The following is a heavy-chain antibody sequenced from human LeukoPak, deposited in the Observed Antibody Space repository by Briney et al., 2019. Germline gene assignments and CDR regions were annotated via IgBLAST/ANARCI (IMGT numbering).Heavy chain of an antibody. CDR1: GFTFSSHS. Sequence: PGGSLRLSCAAAGFTFSSHSMNWVRQAPGKGLEWVSYISSGSRSIYYADSVKGRFTISRDNAKNSLYLQMNSLSDEDTAVYYCARDHRWSSDYWGQGTLVTVSS. CDR2: ISSGSRSI. D-gene: IGHD4-23*01. V-gene: IGHV3-48*02. CDR3: ARDHRWSSDY. J-gene: IGHJ4*02.